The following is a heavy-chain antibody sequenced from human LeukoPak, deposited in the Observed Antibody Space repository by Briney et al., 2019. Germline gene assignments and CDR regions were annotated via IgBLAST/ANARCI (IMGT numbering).Heavy chain of an antibody. D-gene: IGHD3-10*01. CDR3: AREEYGSGSYTTYYYYYGMDV. V-gene: IGHV1-69*13. Sequence: AVKVSCKPSVGTFSNYAISWVRQAPGQGREWMGGVIPIFGTANYAQKFQGRVTITADESTSTAYMELSSLRSEDTAVYYCAREEYGSGSYTTYYYYYGMDVWGQGTTVTVSS. CDR1: VGTFSNYA. CDR2: VIPIFGTA. J-gene: IGHJ6*02.